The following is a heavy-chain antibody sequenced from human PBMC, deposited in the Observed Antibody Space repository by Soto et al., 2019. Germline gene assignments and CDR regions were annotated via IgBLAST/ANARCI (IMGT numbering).Heavy chain of an antibody. CDR3: ARDLVGATI. CDR2: ISSSSNYI. J-gene: IGHJ4*02. V-gene: IGHV3-21*01. Sequence: GGSLRLSCAASGFTFNSYSMNWVRQAPGKGLEWVSSISSSSNYIYYADSMKGRFTISRDNAKNSLYLQMNSLRAEDTGVYYCARDLVGATIWGQGTLVTVSS. D-gene: IGHD1-26*01. CDR1: GFTFNSYS.